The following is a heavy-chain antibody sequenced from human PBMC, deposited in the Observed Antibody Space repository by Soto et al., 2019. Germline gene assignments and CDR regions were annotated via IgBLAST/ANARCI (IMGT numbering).Heavy chain of an antibody. CDR2: IYTSGST. Sequence: QVQLQESGPGLVKPSQTLSLTCIVSGGSIRSGNYYWSWIRQPPGKGLEWIGNIYTSGSTYNNPSLKSRVTVSVDTSKHQFSLKLRSVTAADTAVYYCARMTTIWRFDPWGQGTLVTVSS. CDR3: ARMTTIWRFDP. V-gene: IGHV4-30-4*01. CDR1: GGSIRSGNYY. D-gene: IGHD2-21*01. J-gene: IGHJ5*02.